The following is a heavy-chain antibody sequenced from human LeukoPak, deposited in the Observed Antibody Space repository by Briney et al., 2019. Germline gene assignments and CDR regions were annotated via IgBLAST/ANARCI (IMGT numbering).Heavy chain of an antibody. V-gene: IGHV4-59*12. CDR3: ARGRSRVPAAS. CDR2: INYSGST. Sequence: SETLSLTCTVSGGSISSYYWSWIRQPPGKGLEWIGYINYSGSTNYNPSLKSRVTISLDTSKKYFSLHLTSVTAADTAVYYCARGRSRVPAASWGQGTLVTVSS. J-gene: IGHJ5*02. CDR1: GGSISSYY. D-gene: IGHD2-2*01.